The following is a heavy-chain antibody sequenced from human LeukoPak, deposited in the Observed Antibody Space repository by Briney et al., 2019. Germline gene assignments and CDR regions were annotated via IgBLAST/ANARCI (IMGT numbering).Heavy chain of an antibody. J-gene: IGHJ2*01. CDR3: ARASTGFNWYFDL. Sequence: PSETLSLTCTVSGGSISSYYWSWIRQPPGKGLEWIGYIYYSGSTNYNPSLKSRVTISVDTSKNQFSLKLSSVTAADTAVYYCARASTGFNWYFDLWGRGTLVTVSS. V-gene: IGHV4-59*12. D-gene: IGHD3-3*01. CDR2: IYYSGST. CDR1: GGSISSYY.